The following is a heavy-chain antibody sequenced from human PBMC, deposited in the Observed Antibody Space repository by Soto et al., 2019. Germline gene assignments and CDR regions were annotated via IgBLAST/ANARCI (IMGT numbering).Heavy chain of an antibody. V-gene: IGHV3-30-3*01. D-gene: IGHD6-19*01. J-gene: IGHJ4*02. CDR1: GFTFSSYA. CDR2: ISYDGSNK. Sequence: QVQLVESGGGVVQPGRSLRLSCAASGFTFSSYAMHWVRQAPGKGLEWVAVISYDGSNKYYADSVKVRFTISRDNSKNTLYLQMNSLRAEDTAVYYCARVGAVAGVDNAAFDYWGQGTLVTVSS. CDR3: ARVGAVAGVDNAAFDY.